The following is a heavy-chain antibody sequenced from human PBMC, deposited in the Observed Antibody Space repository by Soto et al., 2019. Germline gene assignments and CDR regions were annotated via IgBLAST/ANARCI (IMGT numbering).Heavy chain of an antibody. CDR3: AKRHYYGSGSFALAT. Sequence: EVRLLESGGGLVQPGGSLRLSCAGSGFTFSSNAMSWVRQAPGKGLEWVSSVSGDGYASDYADSVKCRFTVSRHNSKNTLYLQMNSLRAEDTAVYYCAKRHYYGSGSFALATWGQGTLVTVSS. V-gene: IGHV3-23*01. CDR2: VSGDGYAS. CDR1: GFTFSSNA. D-gene: IGHD3-10*01. J-gene: IGHJ4*03.